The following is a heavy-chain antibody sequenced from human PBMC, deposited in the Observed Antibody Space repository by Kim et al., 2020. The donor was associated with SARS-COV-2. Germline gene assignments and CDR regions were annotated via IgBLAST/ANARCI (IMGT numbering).Heavy chain of an antibody. CDR1: GVSVSSNSHF. Sequence: SETLSLTCTVSGVSVSSNSHFWGWIRQPPGKGLEWIGSIYYTGSTYYNPSLRSRVTISLDMSKNQFSLKPSSVTAAETDVYYCVRHEGGSGWTRNYFDYWGQGVLVTVSS. V-gene: IGHV4-39*01. CDR2: IYYTGST. J-gene: IGHJ4*02. D-gene: IGHD6-19*01. CDR3: VRHEGGSGWTRNYFDY.